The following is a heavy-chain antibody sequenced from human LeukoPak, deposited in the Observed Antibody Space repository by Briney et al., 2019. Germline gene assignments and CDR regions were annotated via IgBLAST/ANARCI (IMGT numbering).Heavy chain of an antibody. D-gene: IGHD3-10*01. J-gene: IGHJ4*02. Sequence: ASVKVSCKASGYIFTGYYMHWVRQAPGQGLEWMGWINPNSGGTNYAQKFQGRVTMTRDTSISTAYMELSRLRSDDTAVYYCAGTWFGELLVVDYWGQGTLVTVSS. V-gene: IGHV1-2*02. CDR2: INPNSGGT. CDR3: AGTWFGELLVVDY. CDR1: GYIFTGYY.